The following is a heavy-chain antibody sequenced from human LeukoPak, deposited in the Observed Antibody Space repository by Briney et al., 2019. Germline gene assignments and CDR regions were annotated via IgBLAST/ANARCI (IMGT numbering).Heavy chain of an antibody. V-gene: IGHV4-61*02. CDR3: VANSADYNTLGSSYKV. D-gene: IGHD3-10*01. J-gene: IGHJ4*02. Sequence: PSETLSLTCTVSGDSISSGSYYWSWIRQPAGEGLEWIGRIYSSGRTHYNPSLKSRVAISVDTSKNQFSLKLNSVTAADTAVFYCVANSADYNTLGSSYKVWGQGTLVTVSS. CDR1: GDSISSGSYY. CDR2: IYSSGRT.